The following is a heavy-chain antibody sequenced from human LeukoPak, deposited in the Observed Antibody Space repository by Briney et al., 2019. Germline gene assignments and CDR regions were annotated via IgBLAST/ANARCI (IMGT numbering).Heavy chain of an antibody. J-gene: IGHJ4*02. CDR3: ASSGRELGLFDY. CDR2: IYTSGST. D-gene: IGHD5-12*01. CDR1: GGSISSYY. Sequence: SETLSLXCTVSGGSISSYYWSWIRQPAGKGLEWIGRIYTSGSTNYNPSLKSRVTMSVDTSKNQFSLKLSSVTAADTAVYYCASSGRELGLFDYWGQGTLVTVSS. V-gene: IGHV4-4*07.